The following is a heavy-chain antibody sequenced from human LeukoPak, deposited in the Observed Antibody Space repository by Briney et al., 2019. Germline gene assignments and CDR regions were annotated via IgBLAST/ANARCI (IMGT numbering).Heavy chain of an antibody. CDR2: ISYDGSNK. J-gene: IGHJ4*02. D-gene: IGHD3-10*01. Sequence: PGRSLRLSCAASGFTFSSYAMHWVRQAPGKGLEWVAVISYDGSNKYYADSVKGRFTISRDNAKNSLYLQMNSLRAEDTAVYYCARGDTMVRGVPIGGWGQGTLVTVSS. V-gene: IGHV3-30-3*01. CDR1: GFTFSSYA. CDR3: ARGDTMVRGVPIGG.